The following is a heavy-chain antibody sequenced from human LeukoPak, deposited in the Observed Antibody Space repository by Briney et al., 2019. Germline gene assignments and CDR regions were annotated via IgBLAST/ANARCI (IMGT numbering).Heavy chain of an antibody. J-gene: IGHJ4*02. Sequence: PSETLSLTYTVSGGSISSSSYYWGWIRQPPGKGLEWIGSIYYSGSTYYIPSLKSRVTISVDTSKNQFSLKLSSVTAADTAVYYCARDYDSSGSLDYWGQGTLVTVSS. V-gene: IGHV4-39*01. D-gene: IGHD3-22*01. CDR1: GGSISSSSYY. CDR3: ARDYDSSGSLDY. CDR2: IYYSGST.